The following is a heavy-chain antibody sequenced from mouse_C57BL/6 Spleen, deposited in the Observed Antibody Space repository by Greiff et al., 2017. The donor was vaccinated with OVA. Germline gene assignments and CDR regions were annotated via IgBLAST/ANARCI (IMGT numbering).Heavy chain of an antibody. CDR3: AKDDDAYFDY. CDR2: INPSSGYT. Sequence: QVQLQQSGAELAKPGASVKLSCKASGYTFTSYWMHWVKQRHGQGLEWIGYINPSSGYTKYNQKFKDKSTLTADNTSSTAYMQLRSLTYEDSAVYYCAKDDDAYFDYWGQGTTLTVSS. J-gene: IGHJ2*01. D-gene: IGHD2-4*01. V-gene: IGHV1-7*01. CDR1: GYTFTSYW.